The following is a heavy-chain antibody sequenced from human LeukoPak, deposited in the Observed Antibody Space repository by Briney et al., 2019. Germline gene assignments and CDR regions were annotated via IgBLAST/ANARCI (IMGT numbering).Heavy chain of an antibody. CDR3: ARQNDFRLDY. D-gene: IGHD3-3*01. J-gene: IGHJ4*02. Sequence: GESLRISCKGSGYTFSSYWIGWVRQMPGKGLEWMGIIYPGDSDTRYSPSLQGQVTISVDTSIGTAYLQWSSLKASNTAIYYCARQNDFRLDYWGQGTLVTVSS. CDR1: GYTFSSYW. CDR2: IYPGDSDT. V-gene: IGHV5-51*01.